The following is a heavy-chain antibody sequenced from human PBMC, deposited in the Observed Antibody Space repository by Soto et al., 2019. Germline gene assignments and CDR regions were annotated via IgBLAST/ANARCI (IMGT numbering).Heavy chain of an antibody. Sequence: SETLSLTCSVSGGSISNYYWSWIRQPPGKGLEWIGYIYYIGNTNYNPSLKSRVTISVDTSKNQLSLKLSSVTAADTGVYYCARGMRGCSGGGCRTNWFDPWGQGTLVTVSS. CDR1: GGSISNYY. J-gene: IGHJ5*02. D-gene: IGHD2-15*01. V-gene: IGHV4-59*01. CDR3: ARGMRGCSGGGCRTNWFDP. CDR2: IYYIGNT.